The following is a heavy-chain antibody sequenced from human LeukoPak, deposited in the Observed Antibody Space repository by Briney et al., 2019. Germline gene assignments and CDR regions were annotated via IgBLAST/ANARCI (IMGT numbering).Heavy chain of an antibody. Sequence: GGSLRLSCLVSGFTVSSNYVSWVRQTPGKGLEWVSVIYSGGTTKYADSVKGRFTIYRDTSKNTLYLQMNSLRVEDTAVYYCASKLTTGSWGQGTLVTVSS. CDR1: GFTVSSNY. CDR2: IYSGGTT. J-gene: IGHJ5*02. D-gene: IGHD4-17*01. CDR3: ASKLTTGS. V-gene: IGHV3-66*01.